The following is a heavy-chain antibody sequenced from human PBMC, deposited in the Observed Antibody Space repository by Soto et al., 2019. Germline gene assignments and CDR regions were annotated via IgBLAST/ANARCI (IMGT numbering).Heavy chain of an antibody. V-gene: IGHV3-23*01. CDR3: AKDRMIVDPLGFDI. CDR2: ISNTGDVT. D-gene: IGHD3-22*01. Sequence: EVLLLESGGGVVQPGGSLRLSCAVSGFTFRNYGMSWVRQTPGKGLEWVSSISNTGDVTYYADSVKGRFTISRDNSKNALNLQMNSLRAEDTAVDYCAKDRMIVDPLGFDIWGQGTLVTVSS. J-gene: IGHJ3*02. CDR1: GFTFRNYG.